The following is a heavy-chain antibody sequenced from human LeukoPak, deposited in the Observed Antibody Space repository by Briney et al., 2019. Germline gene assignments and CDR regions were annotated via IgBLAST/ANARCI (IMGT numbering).Heavy chain of an antibody. J-gene: IGHJ4*02. CDR2: INHSGST. V-gene: IGHV4-34*01. CDR1: GGSFSGYY. Sequence: SETLSLTCAVYGGSFSGYYWSWIRQPPGKGLEWIGEINHSGSTNYNPSLKSRVTISVDTSKNQFSLKLSSVTAADTAVYYCASSMVRGVQDYWGQGTLVTVSS. D-gene: IGHD3-10*01. CDR3: ASSMVRGVQDY.